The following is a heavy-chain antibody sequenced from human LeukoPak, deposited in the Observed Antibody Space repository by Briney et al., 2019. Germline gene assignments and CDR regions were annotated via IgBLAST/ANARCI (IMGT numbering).Heavy chain of an antibody. CDR2: IYTSGST. CDR1: GGSISSYY. CDR3: ARLLYGSGSYFVY. Sequence: TPSETLSLTCTVSGGSISSYYWSWIRQPPGKGLEWIGYIYTSGSTNYNPSLKSRVTISVDTSKNQFSLKLSSVTAADTAVYYCARLLYGSGSYFVYWGQGTLVTVSS. J-gene: IGHJ4*02. V-gene: IGHV4-4*09. D-gene: IGHD3-10*01.